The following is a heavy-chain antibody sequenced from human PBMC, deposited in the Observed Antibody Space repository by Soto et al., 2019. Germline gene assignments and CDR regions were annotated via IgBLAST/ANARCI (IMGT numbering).Heavy chain of an antibody. CDR3: ARGVGSSWNKGWDYYYYMDV. J-gene: IGHJ6*03. Sequence: EVQLVESGGGLVQPGGSLRLSCAASGFTFSSYDMHWVRQATGKGLEWVSAIGTAGDTYYPGSVKGRFTISRENAKNSLYLQMNSLRAGDTAVYYCARGVGSSWNKGWDYYYYMDVWGKGTTVTVSS. CDR2: IGTAGDT. CDR1: GFTFSSYD. V-gene: IGHV3-13*01. D-gene: IGHD6-13*01.